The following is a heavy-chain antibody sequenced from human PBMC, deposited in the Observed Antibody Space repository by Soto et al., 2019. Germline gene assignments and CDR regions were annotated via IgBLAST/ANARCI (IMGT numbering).Heavy chain of an antibody. Sequence: WTWIRQPPGKGLEWIGFIYESGSTYYNPSLQSRVTISLDKSKNQFSLKLTSVTAADTAVYYCAREVGGYTYWYFDLWGRGTLVTVSS. J-gene: IGHJ2*01. CDR2: IYESGST. V-gene: IGHV4-30-2*01. CDR3: AREVGGYTYWYFDL. D-gene: IGHD3-22*01.